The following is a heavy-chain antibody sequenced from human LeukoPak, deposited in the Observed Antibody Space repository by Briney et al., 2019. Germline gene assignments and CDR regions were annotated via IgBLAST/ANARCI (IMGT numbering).Heavy chain of an antibody. CDR2: IYYSGST. Sequence: SETLSLTCTVSGGSISSYYWSWIRQPPGKGLEWIGYIYYSGSTNYNPSLKSQVTISVDTSKNQFSLKLSSVTAADTAVCYCARVTYSSSWPIYYYYGMDVWGKGTTVTVSS. CDR3: ARVTYSSSWPIYYYYGMDV. CDR1: GGSISSYY. V-gene: IGHV4-59*01. D-gene: IGHD6-13*01. J-gene: IGHJ6*04.